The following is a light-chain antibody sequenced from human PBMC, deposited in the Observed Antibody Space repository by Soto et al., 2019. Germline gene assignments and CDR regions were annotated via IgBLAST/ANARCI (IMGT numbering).Light chain of an antibody. CDR1: QSVSSN. CDR3: QHYERWPFT. V-gene: IGKV3-15*01. CDR2: GAF. J-gene: IGKJ1*01. Sequence: EIVMTQSPANLSVSPGERATLSCRASQSVSSNLAWYQQKPGQFPRLLIYGAFNRATGIPDRFSGSGSGTEFTLTISILSSEDFEVYFCQHYERWPFTFGQGAKVEIK.